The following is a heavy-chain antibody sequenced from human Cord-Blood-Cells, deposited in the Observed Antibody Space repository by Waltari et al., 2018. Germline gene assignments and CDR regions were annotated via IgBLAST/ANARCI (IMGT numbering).Heavy chain of an antibody. D-gene: IGHD3-10*01. CDR1: GGTFSSYA. J-gene: IGHJ4*02. V-gene: IGHV1-69*01. CDR3: ARPRPTYGSGSYYNFDY. Sequence: QVQLVQSGAEVKKPGSSVKVSCKASGGTFSSYAISWVGQAPGQGLEWMGGIIPIFGTANYAQKFQGRVTITADESTSTAYMELSSLRSEDTAVYYCARPRPTYGSGSYYNFDYWGQGTLVTVSS. CDR2: IIPIFGTA.